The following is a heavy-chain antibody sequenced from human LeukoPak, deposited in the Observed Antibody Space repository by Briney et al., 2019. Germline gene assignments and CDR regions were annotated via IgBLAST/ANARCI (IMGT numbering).Heavy chain of an antibody. Sequence: SGGSLRLSCAASGFTFSSYGMSWVRQAPGKGLEWVSAISGSGGSTYYADSVKGRFTISRDNSRNTLYLQMNSQRAGDTAVYYCAKSFRSTSLDYWGQGTLVTVSS. CDR3: AKSFRSTSLDY. CDR2: ISGSGGST. CDR1: GFTFSSYG. V-gene: IGHV3-23*01. J-gene: IGHJ4*02. D-gene: IGHD2-2*01.